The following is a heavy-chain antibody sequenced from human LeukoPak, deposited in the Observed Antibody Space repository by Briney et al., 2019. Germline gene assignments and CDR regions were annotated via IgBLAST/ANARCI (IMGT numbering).Heavy chain of an antibody. J-gene: IGHJ4*02. D-gene: IGHD1-1*01. CDR3: AGRTDSPNSLDC. CDR1: GGSISSYH. V-gene: IGHV4-59*08. Sequence: SETLSLTCTVSGGSISSYHWNWIRQPPGKGLEWIGNIFYSGGTNYNPSLKSRVTISVDTSKKQISLKLSSVTAADTAVYYCAGRTDSPNSLDCWGQGTLVTVSS. CDR2: IFYSGGT.